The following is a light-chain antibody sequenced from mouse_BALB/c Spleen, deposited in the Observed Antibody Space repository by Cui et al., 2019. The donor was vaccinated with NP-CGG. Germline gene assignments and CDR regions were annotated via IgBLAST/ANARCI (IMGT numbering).Light chain of an antibody. CDR2: GTN. J-gene: IGLJ1*01. CDR3: ALWYSNHWV. V-gene: IGLV1*01. CDR1: TGAVTTSNY. Sequence: QAVLTQESALTTSPGETVTLTCHSSTGAVTTSNYANWVQEKPDHLFTGLIGGTNNRVPGVPARFSGSLIGDKAALTITGAQTEDEAIYFCALWYSNHWVFGGGTKLTVL.